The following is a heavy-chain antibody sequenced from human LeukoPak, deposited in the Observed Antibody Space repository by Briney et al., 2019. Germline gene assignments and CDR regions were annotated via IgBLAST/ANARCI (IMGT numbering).Heavy chain of an antibody. CDR3: ARHRVGRVVPNVYYSDY. CDR1: GGSISNYY. D-gene: IGHD3-3*01. J-gene: IGHJ4*02. CDR2: IYYSGST. Sequence: SETLSLTCTVSGGSISNYYWSWIRQPPGKGLEWIGYIYYSGSTNYSPSLKSRITLSVDTSKSQFSLELSSVTAADTAVYYCARHRVGRVVPNVYYSDYWGQGTLVTVSS. V-gene: IGHV4-59*08.